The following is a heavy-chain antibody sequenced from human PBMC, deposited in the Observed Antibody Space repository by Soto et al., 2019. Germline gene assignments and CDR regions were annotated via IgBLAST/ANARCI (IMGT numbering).Heavy chain of an antibody. J-gene: IGHJ6*02. V-gene: IGHV1-18*01. CDR3: AKNGHIPYYYYGMDV. CDR1: GYTFTRYG. D-gene: IGHD2-21*01. Sequence: QGQLVQSGPEVKKPGASVKVSCKASGYTFTRYGISWVRQAPGQGLEWMGWISGYNGDTNYAQKVQCRVTRTIDTSTSTAYMKWRSLTSDDTAIEYCAKNGHIPYYYYGMDVWYQGTTVTFSS. CDR2: ISGYNGDT.